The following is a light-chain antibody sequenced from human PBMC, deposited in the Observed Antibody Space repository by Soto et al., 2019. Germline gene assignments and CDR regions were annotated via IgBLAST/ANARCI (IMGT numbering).Light chain of an antibody. CDR3: QSYASSLITSV. CDR2: GNT. J-gene: IGLJ2*01. Sequence: QSFLTQPPSVSGAPGQRVTISCTGSSSNIGAGYDVHWYQQLPGTAPKLLIYGNTNRPSGVPDRFSASTSGTSASLAVTGLQAEDEADYYCQSYASSLITSVFGGGTKLTVL. V-gene: IGLV1-40*01. CDR1: SSNIGAGYD.